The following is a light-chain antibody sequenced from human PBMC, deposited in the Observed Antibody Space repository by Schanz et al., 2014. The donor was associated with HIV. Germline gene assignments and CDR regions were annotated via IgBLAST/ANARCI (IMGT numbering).Light chain of an antibody. Sequence: QSALTQPPSASGSPGQSVTISCTGTSSDVGAYNSVSWWQQQHPGKAPKVLIHGDNNRPSGVPDRFSGPKSDTSASLAITGLQADDEAHYYCQSYDSSLSSVVFGGGTKLTVL. CDR1: SSDVGAYNS. CDR2: GDN. V-gene: IGLV2-8*01. J-gene: IGLJ2*01. CDR3: QSYDSSLSSVV.